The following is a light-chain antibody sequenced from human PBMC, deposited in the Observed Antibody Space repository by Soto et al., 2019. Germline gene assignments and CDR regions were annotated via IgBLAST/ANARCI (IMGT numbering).Light chain of an antibody. V-gene: IGKV3-15*01. Sequence: EIVMTQSPATLSVSPGERATLSCRASQSVSSNLAWYQQKPGQAPRLLIYGASTRATGIPARFSGSGSGTECTLTISSLQSEDFAVYYCQQYNNWPPRYTSGPGTKVDIK. CDR3: QQYNNWPPRYT. CDR2: GAS. J-gene: IGKJ3*01. CDR1: QSVSSN.